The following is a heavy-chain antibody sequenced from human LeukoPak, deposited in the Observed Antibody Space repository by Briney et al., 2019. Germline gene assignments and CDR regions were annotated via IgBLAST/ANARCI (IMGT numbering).Heavy chain of an antibody. CDR3: AKVHSYDSSGFDY. D-gene: IGHD3-22*01. CDR1: GFTFDDYA. J-gene: IGHJ4*02. Sequence: GRSLRLSCAASGFTFDDYAMHWVRQAPGKGLEWVSGISWNSGSIGYADSVKGRFTISRDNAKNSLYLQMNSLRAEGTALYYCAKVHSYDSSGFDYWGQGTLVTVSS. V-gene: IGHV3-9*01. CDR2: ISWNSGSI.